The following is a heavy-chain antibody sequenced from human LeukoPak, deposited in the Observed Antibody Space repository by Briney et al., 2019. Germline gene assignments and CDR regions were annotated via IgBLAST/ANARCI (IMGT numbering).Heavy chain of an antibody. Sequence: ASVKVSCKASGYTFTSYYMHWVRQAPGQGLEWMGIINPSGGSTSYAQKFQGRVTMTRDTSTSTVYMELSSLRSEDTAVYYCARARYCSDGSCSYSDYWGQGTLVTVSP. V-gene: IGHV1-46*01. CDR2: INPSGGST. CDR1: GYTFTSYY. CDR3: ARARYCSDGSCSYSDY. D-gene: IGHD2-15*01. J-gene: IGHJ4*02.